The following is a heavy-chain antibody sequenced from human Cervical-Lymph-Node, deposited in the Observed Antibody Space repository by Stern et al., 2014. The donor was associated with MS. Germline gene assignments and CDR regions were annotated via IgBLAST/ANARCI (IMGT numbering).Heavy chain of an antibody. Sequence: QLVESGSGLVKPSQTLSLTCAVSGGSISSGDYSWSWIRQPPGKSLEWLGYIVHSGSTYYNPSLKSRVSLSVDRSKNQFSRKLSSGTAADTAMYYCARIFGGNFDNWGQGTLVTVSS. V-gene: IGHV4-30-2*01. CDR1: GGSISSGDYS. D-gene: IGHD4-23*01. CDR2: IVHSGST. J-gene: IGHJ4*02. CDR3: ARIFGGNFDN.